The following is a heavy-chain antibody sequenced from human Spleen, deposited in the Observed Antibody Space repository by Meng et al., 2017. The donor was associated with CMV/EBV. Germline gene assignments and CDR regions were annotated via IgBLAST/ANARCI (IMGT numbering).Heavy chain of an antibody. D-gene: IGHD1-26*01. CDR2: ISSSSSYI. CDR3: AREVGATDYFDY. Sequence: ESLKISCAASGFTFSSYSMNWVRQAPGKGLEWVSSISSSSSYIYYADSVKGRFTISRDNAKNSLYLQMNSLRAEDTAVYYCAREVGATDYFDYWGQGTLVTVSS. J-gene: IGHJ4*02. CDR1: GFTFSSYS. V-gene: IGHV3-21*01.